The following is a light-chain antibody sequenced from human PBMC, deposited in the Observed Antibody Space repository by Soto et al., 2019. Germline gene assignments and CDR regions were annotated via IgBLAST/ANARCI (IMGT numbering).Light chain of an antibody. CDR3: SSYTSSSTLV. J-gene: IGLJ1*01. CDR2: DVS. Sequence: QSALTQPASVSGSPGQSITISCTGTSRDVGSYNYVSWYQQPPGKAPKLMIYDVSNRPSGVSSRFSGSKSGNTASLSISGLQAEDEADYYCSSYTSSSTLVFGTGTKVTVL. CDR1: SRDVGSYNY. V-gene: IGLV2-14*01.